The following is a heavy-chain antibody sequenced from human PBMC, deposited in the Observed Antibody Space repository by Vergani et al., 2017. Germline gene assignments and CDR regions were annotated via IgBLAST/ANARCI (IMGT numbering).Heavy chain of an antibody. D-gene: IGHD6-13*01. CDR1: GGSISSYY. J-gene: IGHJ5*02. CDR3: ARKGSSSWYGDWFDP. V-gene: IGHV4-59*01. Sequence: QVQLQESGPGLVKPSETLSLTCTVSGGSISSYYWSWIRQPPGKGLEWIGYIYYSGSTNYNPSLKSRVTISVATSKNQFSLKLSSVTAADTAVYYCARKGSSSWYGDWFDPWGQGTLVTVSS. CDR2: IYYSGST.